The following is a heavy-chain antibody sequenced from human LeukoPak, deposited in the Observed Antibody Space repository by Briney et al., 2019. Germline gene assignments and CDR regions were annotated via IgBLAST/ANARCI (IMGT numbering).Heavy chain of an antibody. D-gene: IGHD3-9*01. J-gene: IGHJ6*03. CDR3: ARDHDWDYMDV. V-gene: IGHV3-53*01. Sequence: GSLRLSCAASGFTVSSNYMSWVRQAPGKGLEWVSVTYSGDSTYYADSVKGRFTISRDNAKNSLPLQMNSLKAEDTAVYYCARDHDWDYMDVWGKGTTVTVSS. CDR2: TYSGDST. CDR1: GFTVSSNY.